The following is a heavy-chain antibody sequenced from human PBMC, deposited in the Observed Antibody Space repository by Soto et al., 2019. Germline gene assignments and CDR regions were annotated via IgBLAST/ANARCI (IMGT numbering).Heavy chain of an antibody. V-gene: IGHV1-69*06. CDR2: IIPIFGTA. CDR3: ARGPRRYDFWSGYYDY. Sequence: KVSCKASGGTFSSYAISWVRQAPGQGLEWMGGIIPIFGTANYAQKFQGRVTITADKSTSTAYMELSSLGSEDTAVYYCARGPRRYDFWSGYYDYWGQGTLVTVSS. J-gene: IGHJ4*02. D-gene: IGHD3-3*01. CDR1: GGTFSSYA.